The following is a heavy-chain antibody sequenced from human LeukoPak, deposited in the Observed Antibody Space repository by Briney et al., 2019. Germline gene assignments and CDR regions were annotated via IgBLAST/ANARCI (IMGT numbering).Heavy chain of an antibody. CDR2: ISAYSGNT. J-gene: IGHJ4*02. CDR1: GYTFPSYG. D-gene: IGHD3-10*01. CDR3: ARDKNVGLGRSLGY. V-gene: IGHV1-18*01. Sequence: ASVKVSCKASGYTFPSYGFSWVRQAPGQGLEWMGWISAYSGNTDYEQKFQGRVTMTTDTSTRTAYMELRSLRSDDTAVYYWARDKNVGLGRSLGYWVQGTLVTVSS.